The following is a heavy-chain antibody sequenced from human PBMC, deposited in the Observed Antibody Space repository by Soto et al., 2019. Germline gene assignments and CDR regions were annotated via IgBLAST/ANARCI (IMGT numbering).Heavy chain of an antibody. CDR3: ARDSPIVGATHFDY. J-gene: IGHJ4*02. V-gene: IGHV3-48*02. D-gene: IGHD1-26*01. CDR2: ISSSSSTI. CDR1: GFTFSSYS. Sequence: PGGSLRLSCAASGFTFSSYSMNWVRQAPGKGLEWVSYISSSSSTIYYADSVKGRFTISRDNAKNSPYLQMNSLRDEDTAVYYCARDSPIVGATHFDYWGQGTLVTVSS.